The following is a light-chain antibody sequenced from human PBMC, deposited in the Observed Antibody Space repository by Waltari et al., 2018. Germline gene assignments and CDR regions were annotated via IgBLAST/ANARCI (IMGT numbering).Light chain of an antibody. CDR1: DSNIGKNP. J-gene: IGLJ3*02. Sequence: QSVLTQPPSASGTSGQRVTIPCSGSDSNIGKNPINWYQQVPGTAPKAVIYHNNERPSGVHDRFSVSKSGTSASLAISGLQSEDEGDYYCAVWDDSLDGPVFGGGTKLTVL. CDR3: AVWDDSLDGPV. CDR2: HNN. V-gene: IGLV1-44*01.